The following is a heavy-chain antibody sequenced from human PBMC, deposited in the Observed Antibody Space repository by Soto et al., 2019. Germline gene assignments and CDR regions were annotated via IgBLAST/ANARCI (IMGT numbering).Heavy chain of an antibody. CDR3: ARDLGSGYAPGDY. CDR1: GDPFSGYS. V-gene: IGHV1-69*06. J-gene: IGHJ4*02. D-gene: IGHD5-12*01. Sequence: ASVKVSCKASGDPFSGYSISWVRQAPGQGLEWMGGIIPLFGSTNYAQRFQDRVTITADKSTNTVYMELSGLESEDSAVYYCARDLGSGYAPGDYWGLGTLVTVSS. CDR2: IIPLFGST.